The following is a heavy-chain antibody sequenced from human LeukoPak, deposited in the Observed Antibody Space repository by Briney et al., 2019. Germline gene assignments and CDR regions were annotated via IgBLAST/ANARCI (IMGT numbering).Heavy chain of an antibody. CDR3: ARRRYDASGYYPSRGRYFDY. D-gene: IGHD3-22*01. V-gene: IGHV4-34*01. J-gene: IGHJ4*02. CDR1: DGSFSDYY. CDR2: INYSGRT. Sequence: PSETLSLTCAVFDGSFSDYYWSWVRQPPGKGLEWIGEINYSGRTNYYPSLTSRVTISVDTSKNQFSLKLSSVTAADTAVYYCARRRYDASGYYPSRGRYFDYWGQGTLATVSS.